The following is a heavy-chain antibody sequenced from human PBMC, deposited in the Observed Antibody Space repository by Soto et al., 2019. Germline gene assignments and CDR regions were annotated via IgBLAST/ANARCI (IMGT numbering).Heavy chain of an antibody. D-gene: IGHD2-8*01. CDR3: ARRALPQCINGVCYKDGFWDY. CDR2: IYYSGTT. J-gene: IGHJ4*02. CDR1: CGSVSSGGYY. V-gene: IGHV4-31*03. Sequence: LSLPCTVSCGSVSSGGYYWSWIRPHPGTGLEWIGYIYYSGTTYFNPSLKSRASISLDTSKNEFSLKLTSVTAADTAVYYCARRALPQCINGVCYKDGFWDYWGQGALVTVSS.